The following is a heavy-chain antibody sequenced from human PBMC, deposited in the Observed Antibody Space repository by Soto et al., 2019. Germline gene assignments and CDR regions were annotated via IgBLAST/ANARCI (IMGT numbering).Heavy chain of an antibody. CDR2: INHLGSI. CDR1: GGSLSDYF. CDR3: ARLVVPAAHVDY. Sequence: PSETLSLTCVVSGGSLSDYFWSWIRQPPGMALEWIGEINHLGSINYNPSLKSRVTISVDTSKNQFSLTLSSVTAADTAVYYCARLVVPAAHVDYWGQGTLVTVSS. J-gene: IGHJ4*02. D-gene: IGHD2-2*01. V-gene: IGHV4-34*01.